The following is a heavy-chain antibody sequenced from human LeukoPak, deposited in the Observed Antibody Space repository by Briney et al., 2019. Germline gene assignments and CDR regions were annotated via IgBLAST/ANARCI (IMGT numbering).Heavy chain of an antibody. J-gene: IGHJ4*02. D-gene: IGHD3-10*01. CDR1: GFTFDDYA. CDR2: ISGDGGST. Sequence: GGSLRLSCAASGFTFDDYAMHWVRQAPGKGLEWVSLISGDGGSTYYADSVKGRFTISRDNSKNSLYLQMNSLRTEDTALYYCAKGGRSGHYYGSGSYYPFRNPPPDYWGQGTLVTVSS. CDR3: AKGGRSGHYYGSGSYYPFRNPPPDY. V-gene: IGHV3-43*02.